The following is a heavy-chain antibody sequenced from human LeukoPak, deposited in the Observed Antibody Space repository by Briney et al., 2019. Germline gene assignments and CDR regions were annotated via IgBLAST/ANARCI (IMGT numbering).Heavy chain of an antibody. J-gene: IGHJ4*02. CDR3: ASDPSSGWYISRPLDY. D-gene: IGHD6-19*01. V-gene: IGHV3-23*01. CDR1: GFTFSSYA. CDR2: ISGSGGST. Sequence: GGSLRLSCAASGFTFSSYAMSWVRQAPGKGLEWVSAISGSGGSTYYADSVKGRFTISRDNSKNTLYLQMNSLRAEDTAVYYCASDPSSGWYISRPLDYWGQGTLVTVSS.